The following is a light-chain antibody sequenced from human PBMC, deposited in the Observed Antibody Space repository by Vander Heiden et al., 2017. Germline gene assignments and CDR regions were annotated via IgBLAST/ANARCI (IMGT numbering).Light chain of an antibody. V-gene: IGKV3-11*01. J-gene: IGKJ2*01. CDR1: QSVSSY. CDR3: LQRSNWPHT. Sequence: ETVSTQSPATMSLSPGERATLSCRASQSVSSYLAWYQQKPGQAPRLLIYDASNRATGIPARFSGSGSGTDFTLTISSLEPEDFAVYYCLQRSNWPHTFGQGTKLEIK. CDR2: DAS.